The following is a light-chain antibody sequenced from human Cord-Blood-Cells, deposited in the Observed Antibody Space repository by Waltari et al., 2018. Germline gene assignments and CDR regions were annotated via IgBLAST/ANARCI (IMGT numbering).Light chain of an antibody. CDR3: SSYAGSNNYV. Sequence: QSALTQPPSASGSPGQSVTISCTGTSSDVGGYNYVSWYQQHPVKAPKLMFYEVSKRPSGVPDRFSGSKSGNTASLTVSGLQAEEEADYYCSSYAGSNNYVVGTGTKVTVL. J-gene: IGLJ1*01. CDR1: SSDVGGYNY. CDR2: EVS. V-gene: IGLV2-8*01.